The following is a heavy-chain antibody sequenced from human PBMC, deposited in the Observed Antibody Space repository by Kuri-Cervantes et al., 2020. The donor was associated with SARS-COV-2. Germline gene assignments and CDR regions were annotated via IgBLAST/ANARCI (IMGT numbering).Heavy chain of an antibody. CDR1: GFTFSDYN. CDR3: ARAPDRNSFGLYY. Sequence: GESLKISCAASGFTFSDYNINWVRQAPGKGLEWVSYISSSSRTIYYADSVKGRFTISRDNGRNSLYLQMNSLRAEDTAVYYCARAPDRNSFGLYYWGQGTPVTVSS. J-gene: IGHJ4*02. D-gene: IGHD5-18*01. V-gene: IGHV3-48*01. CDR2: ISSSSRTI.